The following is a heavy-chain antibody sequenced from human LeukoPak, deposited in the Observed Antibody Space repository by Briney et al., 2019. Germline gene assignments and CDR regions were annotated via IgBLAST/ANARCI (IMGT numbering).Heavy chain of an antibody. CDR2: IDHSGST. J-gene: IGHJ4*02. D-gene: IGHD3-3*01. Sequence: PSETLSLTCAVYGGSFSGYYWSWVRQPPGKGLEWIGEIDHSGSTNYNPSLKSRVTISVDTSKNQFSLKLSSVTAADTAVYYCARAGVVRYYFDYWGQGTLVTVSS. CDR1: GGSFSGYY. V-gene: IGHV4-34*01. CDR3: ARAGVVRYYFDY.